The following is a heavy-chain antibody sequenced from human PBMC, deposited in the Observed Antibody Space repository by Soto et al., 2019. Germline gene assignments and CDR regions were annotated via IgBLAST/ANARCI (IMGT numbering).Heavy chain of an antibody. CDR1: GFTFDDYA. Sequence: GGSLRLSCAASGFTFDDYAMHWVRQAPGKGLEWVSLISWDGGSTYYADSVKGRFTISRDNSKNSLYLQMNSLRAEDTALYYCAKDRGITFGGVIAPSYYYGMDVWRQRTTVTVSS. D-gene: IGHD3-16*02. CDR2: ISWDGGST. CDR3: AKDRGITFGGVIAPSYYYGMDV. V-gene: IGHV3-43D*04. J-gene: IGHJ6*02.